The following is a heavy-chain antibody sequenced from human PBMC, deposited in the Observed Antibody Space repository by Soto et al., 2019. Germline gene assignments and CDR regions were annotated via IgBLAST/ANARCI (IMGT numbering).Heavy chain of an antibody. CDR2: IYYSGST. D-gene: IGHD5-18*01. CDR1: GGSISSYY. CDR3: ARDGGGYSDGWVGMDV. V-gene: IGHV4-59*01. Sequence: QVQLQESGPGLVKPSETLSLTCTVSGGSISSYYWSWIRQPPGKGLEWIGYIYYSGSTNYNPSLKSRVTISVDTSKIQCSLKRSSVTAADTAVYYWARDGGGYSDGWVGMDVWGQGTTVTVSS. J-gene: IGHJ6*02.